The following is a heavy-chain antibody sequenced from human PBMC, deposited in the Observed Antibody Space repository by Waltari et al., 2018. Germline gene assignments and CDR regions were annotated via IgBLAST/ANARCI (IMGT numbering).Heavy chain of an antibody. D-gene: IGHD1-20*01. V-gene: IGHV1-2*02. CDR3: ARRYNWNPGGDYYYYMDV. CDR1: GYTFTGYY. CDR2: INPNSGGT. J-gene: IGHJ6*03. Sequence: QVQLVQSGAEVKKPGASVKVSCKASGYTFTGYYMHWVRQAPGQGLEWMGWINPNSGGTNYAQKFQGRVTMTRDTSISTAYMELSRLRSDDTAVYYCARRYNWNPGGDYYYYMDVWGKGTTVTVSS.